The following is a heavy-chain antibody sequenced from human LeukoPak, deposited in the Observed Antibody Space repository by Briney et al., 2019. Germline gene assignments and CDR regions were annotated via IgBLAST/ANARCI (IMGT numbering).Heavy chain of an antibody. CDR3: ARDSDYYDSSGYYLRHNWFDP. Sequence: SQTLSLTCALSGDSVSSNSAAWNWIRQSPSRGLEWLGRTYYRSKWYNDYAVSVKSRITINPDTSKNQFSLQLNSVTPEDTAVYYCARDSDYYDSSGYYLRHNWFDPWGQGTLVTVSS. CDR1: GDSVSSNSAA. V-gene: IGHV6-1*01. D-gene: IGHD3-22*01. CDR2: TYYRSKWYN. J-gene: IGHJ5*02.